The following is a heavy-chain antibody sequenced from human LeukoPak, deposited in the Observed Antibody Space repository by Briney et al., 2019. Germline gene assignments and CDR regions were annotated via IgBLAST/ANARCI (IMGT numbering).Heavy chain of an antibody. CDR2: ISGSGGST. CDR1: GFTFSSNY. CDR3: AKGQYYDILTGYGYWYFDL. V-gene: IGHV3-23*01. Sequence: GGSLRLSCAASGFTFSSNYMSWVRQAPGKGLEWVSAISGSGGSTYYADSVKGRFTISRDNSKNTLYLQMNSLRAEDTAVYYCAKGQYYDILTGYGYWYFDLWGRGTLVTVSS. J-gene: IGHJ2*01. D-gene: IGHD3-9*01.